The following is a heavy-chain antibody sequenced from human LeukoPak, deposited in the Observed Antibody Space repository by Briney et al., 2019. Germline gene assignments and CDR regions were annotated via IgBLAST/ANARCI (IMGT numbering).Heavy chain of an antibody. CDR3: AELGITMIGGV. J-gene: IGHJ6*04. V-gene: IGHV3-21*01. CDR1: GFTFSSYT. D-gene: IGHD3-10*02. Sequence: GGSLRLSCAASGFTFSSYTMNWVRQAPGKGLEWVSSISSSSSYIYYADSAKGRFTISRDNAKNSLYLQMNSLRAEDTAVYYCAELGITMIGGVWGKGTTVTISS. CDR2: ISSSSSYI.